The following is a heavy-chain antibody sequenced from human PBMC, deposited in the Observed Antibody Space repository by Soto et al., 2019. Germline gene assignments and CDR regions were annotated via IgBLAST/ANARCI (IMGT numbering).Heavy chain of an antibody. D-gene: IGHD6-19*01. CDR2: IYYSGST. V-gene: IGHV4-31*03. J-gene: IGHJ5*02. Sequence: SETLSLTCTVSGGSISSGGYYWSWIRQHPGKGLEWIGYIYYSGSTYYNPSLKSRVTISVDTSKNQFSLKLSSVTAADTAVYYCARVLVFVAGTHNCFAPWGQGTLVTVSS. CDR3: ARVLVFVAGTHNCFAP. CDR1: GGSISSGGYY.